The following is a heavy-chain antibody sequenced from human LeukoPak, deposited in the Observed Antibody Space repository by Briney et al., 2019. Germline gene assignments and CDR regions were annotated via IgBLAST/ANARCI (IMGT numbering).Heavy chain of an antibody. V-gene: IGHV3-33*01. CDR3: ARDPDYDILTGYYEYYMDV. D-gene: IGHD3-9*01. J-gene: IGHJ6*03. CDR2: IWYDGSNK. Sequence: GGSLRLSCAASGFTFSSYGMHWVRQAPGKGLEWVAVIWYDGSNKYYADSVKGRFTISRDNSKNTLYLQMNSLRAEGTAVYYCARDPDYDILTGYYEYYMDVWGKGTTVTVSS. CDR1: GFTFSSYG.